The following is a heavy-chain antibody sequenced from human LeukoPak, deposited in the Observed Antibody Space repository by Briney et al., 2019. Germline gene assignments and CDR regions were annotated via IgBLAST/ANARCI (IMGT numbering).Heavy chain of an antibody. CDR2: INHSGST. Sequence: PSETLSLTCAVYGGSFSGYYWSWIRQPPGKGLEWIGEINHSGSTNYNPSLKSRVTISVDTSKNQFSLKLTSVTAADTAVYYCARPSGSYPGYYYYYMDVWGKGTTVTISS. V-gene: IGHV4-34*01. D-gene: IGHD1-26*01. CDR1: GGSFSGYY. J-gene: IGHJ6*03. CDR3: ARPSGSYPGYYYYYMDV.